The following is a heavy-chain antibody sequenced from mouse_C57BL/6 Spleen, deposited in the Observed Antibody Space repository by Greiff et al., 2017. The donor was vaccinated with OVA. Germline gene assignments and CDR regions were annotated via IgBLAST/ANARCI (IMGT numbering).Heavy chain of an antibody. CDR3: TRGALWEGYYFDH. V-gene: IGHV1-15*01. CDR1: GYTFTDYE. CDR2: IDPETGGT. D-gene: IGHD4-1*01. J-gene: IGHJ2*01. Sequence: VQLQQSGAELVRPGASVTLSCKASGYTFTDYEMHWVKQTPVHGLEWIGAIDPETGGTAYNQKFKGKAILTADKSSSTAYMELRSLTSEDSAVYYCTRGALWEGYYFDHWGQGTTLTVSS.